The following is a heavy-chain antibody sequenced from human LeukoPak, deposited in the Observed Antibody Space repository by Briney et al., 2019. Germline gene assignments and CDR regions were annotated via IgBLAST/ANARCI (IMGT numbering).Heavy chain of an antibody. CDR1: GFTFSSYG. J-gene: IGHJ6*03. CDR3: AREVAEQWLGWSTYYYYYYMDV. Sequence: GGSLRLSCADSGFTFSSYGMHWVRQAPGKGLEWVAVISYDGSNKYYADSVKGRFTISRDNSKNSLYLQMNSLRAEDTAVYYCAREVAEQWLGWSTYYYYYYMDVWGKGTTVTLSS. D-gene: IGHD6-19*01. CDR2: ISYDGSNK. V-gene: IGHV3-30*03.